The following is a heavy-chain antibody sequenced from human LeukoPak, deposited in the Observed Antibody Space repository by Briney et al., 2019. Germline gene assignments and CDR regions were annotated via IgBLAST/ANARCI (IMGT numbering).Heavy chain of an antibody. V-gene: IGHV3-7*01. CDR2: IRPDGSDE. J-gene: IGHJ4*02. Sequence: GGSLRLSCVVSGFTFSCYWMSWVRQAPGKGLEWVANIRPDGSDEYYVDSVKGRFTISRDNAKNSLYLQMNSLRAEDTAVYYCAREGTDYWGQGTLVTVSS. CDR1: GFTFSCYW. CDR3: AREGTDY. D-gene: IGHD1/OR15-1a*01.